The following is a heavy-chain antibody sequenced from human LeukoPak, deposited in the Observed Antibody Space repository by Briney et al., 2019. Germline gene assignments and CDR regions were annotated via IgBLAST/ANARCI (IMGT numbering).Heavy chain of an antibody. J-gene: IGHJ5*02. V-gene: IGHV1-2*02. CDR1: GYTFIDYY. Sequence: ASVKVSCKASGYTFIDYYMHWVRQAPGQGLEWMGWINPNSGGTNYAQNFRGRVTMTRDTSIRTVYMELSRLRSDDTAVYYCANTYALGNYYKGGFDPWGQGTLVTVSS. D-gene: IGHD3-10*01. CDR3: ANTYALGNYYKGGFDP. CDR2: INPNSGGT.